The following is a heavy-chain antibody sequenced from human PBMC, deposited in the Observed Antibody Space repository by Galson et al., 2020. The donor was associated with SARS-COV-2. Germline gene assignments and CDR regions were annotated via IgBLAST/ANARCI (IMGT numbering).Heavy chain of an antibody. CDR3: ARGRDCAGDTCYYRAGGMDV. D-gene: IGHD3-9*01. CDR1: GGSFNDYY. CDR2: INHSGST. Sequence: SETLSLTCAVYGGSFNDYYWSWLRQSPGKGLEWMGEINHSGSTNYNPSLKSRVTLSVDTSKNQYSLKLSSVTAADTAVYYCARGRDCAGDTCYYRAGGMDVWGQGTTVTVSS. V-gene: IGHV4-34*01. J-gene: IGHJ6*02.